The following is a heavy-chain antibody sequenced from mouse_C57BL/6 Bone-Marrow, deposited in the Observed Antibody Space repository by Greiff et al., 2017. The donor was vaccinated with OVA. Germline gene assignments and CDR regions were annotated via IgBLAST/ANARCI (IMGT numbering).Heavy chain of an antibody. CDR3: ARYGRGKLDYGNYWYFDV. CDR1: GYAFTNYL. J-gene: IGHJ1*03. D-gene: IGHD2-1*01. Sequence: VQLQQSGAELVRPGTSVKVSCKASGYAFTNYLIEWVKQRPGQGLEWIGVINPGSGGTNYNEKFKGKATLTADKSSSTAYMQLSSLTSEDSAVYFCARYGRGKLDYGNYWYFDVWGTGTTVTVSS. CDR2: INPGSGGT. V-gene: IGHV1-54*01.